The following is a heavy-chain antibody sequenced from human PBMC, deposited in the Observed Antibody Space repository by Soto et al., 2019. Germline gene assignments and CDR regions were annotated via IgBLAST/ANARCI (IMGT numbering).Heavy chain of an antibody. J-gene: IGHJ1*01. CDR2: IYYSGST. CDR1: GGSISSYY. CDR3: ARDADYYDSSGYYLGQYFQH. D-gene: IGHD3-22*01. Sequence: TSETLSLTCTVSGGSISSYYWSWIRLPPGKGLEWIGYIYYSGSTNYNPSLKSRVTISVDTSKNQFSLKLSSVTAADTAVYYCARDADYYDSSGYYLGQYFQHWGQGTLVTVSS. V-gene: IGHV4-59*01.